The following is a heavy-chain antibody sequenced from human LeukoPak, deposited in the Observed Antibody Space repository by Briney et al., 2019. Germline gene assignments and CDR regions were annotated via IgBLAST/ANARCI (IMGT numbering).Heavy chain of an antibody. CDR3: ARVMTFGQWLVPQN. D-gene: IGHD6-19*01. CDR2: IYHSGST. Sequence: SETLSLTCTVSGGSISSYYWSWSRQPPGKGLGWIGYIYHSGSTNYNPSLKSRVTISVDTSKNQFSLKLSSVTAADTAVYYCARVMTFGQWLVPQNWGQGTLVTVSS. J-gene: IGHJ4*02. V-gene: IGHV4-59*01. CDR1: GGSISSYY.